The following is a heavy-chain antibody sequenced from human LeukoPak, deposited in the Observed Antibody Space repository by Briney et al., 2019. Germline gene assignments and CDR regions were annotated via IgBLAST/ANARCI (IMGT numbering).Heavy chain of an antibody. J-gene: IGHJ5*02. CDR3: ARDIVVVPAAIWDWFDP. V-gene: IGHV1-18*01. D-gene: IGHD2-2*01. CDR1: GYTFTSYG. CDR2: ISAYNGNT. Sequence: ASVKVSCKASGYTFTSYGISWVRQAPGQGLEWMGWISAYNGNTNYARKLQGRVTMTTDTSTSTAYMELRSLRSDDTAVYYCARDIVVVPAAIWDWFDPWGQGTLVTVSS.